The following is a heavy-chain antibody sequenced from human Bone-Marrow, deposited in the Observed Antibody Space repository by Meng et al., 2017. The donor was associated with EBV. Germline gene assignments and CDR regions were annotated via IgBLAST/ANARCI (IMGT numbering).Heavy chain of an antibody. J-gene: IGHJ4*02. Sequence: QVQLQQGGGGLLKPSETRSLTCAVYGGSFSGYYWSWIRQPPGKGLEWIGEINHSGSTNYNPSLKSRVTISVDTPKNQFSLKLSSVTAADTAVYYCARGRGYSSPNFDYWGQGTLVTVSS. D-gene: IGHD6-13*01. CDR2: INHSGST. V-gene: IGHV4-34*01. CDR3: ARGRGYSSPNFDY. CDR1: GGSFSGYY.